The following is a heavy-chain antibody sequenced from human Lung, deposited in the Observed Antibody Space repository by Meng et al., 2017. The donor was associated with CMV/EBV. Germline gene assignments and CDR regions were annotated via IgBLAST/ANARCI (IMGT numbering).Heavy chain of an antibody. D-gene: IGHD3-22*01. V-gene: IGHV1-2*02. CDR1: GYTLTGYY. Sequence: SGYTLTGYYMHWVRQAAGQGLEWMGWINPNRGGTNYAQKFQGRVTMTRDTSISTAYMELSRLRSDDTAVYYCARRYSSGYSNWFDPWGQGTLVTVSS. J-gene: IGHJ5*02. CDR2: INPNRGGT. CDR3: ARRYSSGYSNWFDP.